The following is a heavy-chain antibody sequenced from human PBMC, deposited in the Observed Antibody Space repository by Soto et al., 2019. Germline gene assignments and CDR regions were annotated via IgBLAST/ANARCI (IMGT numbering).Heavy chain of an antibody. D-gene: IGHD4-17*01. V-gene: IGHV3-23*01. J-gene: IGHJ4*02. CDR1: GFTFTNYA. CDR2: LLRSGSTT. Sequence: PGGSLRLSCAASGFTFTNYAMTWARQAPGKGLEWVSSLLRSGSTTYYADSVKGRFTISSDISANSLYLQMDSLRAEDTAVYYCAKDAVYGDGLWLVAYWGQGTLVTVSS. CDR3: AKDAVYGDGLWLVAY.